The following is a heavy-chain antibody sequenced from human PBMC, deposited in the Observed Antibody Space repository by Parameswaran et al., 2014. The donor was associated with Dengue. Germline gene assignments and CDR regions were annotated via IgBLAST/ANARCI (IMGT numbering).Heavy chain of an antibody. V-gene: IGHV5-51*01. D-gene: IGHD3-22*01. Sequence: VRQMPGKGLEWMGIIYPGDSETRYSPSFQGQVTFSVDKSISTAYLQWSSLKASDTAMYYCAKSDDSSDLGSFDIWGQGTMVTVSS. CDR3: AKSDDSSDLGSFDI. J-gene: IGHJ3*02. CDR2: IYPGDSET.